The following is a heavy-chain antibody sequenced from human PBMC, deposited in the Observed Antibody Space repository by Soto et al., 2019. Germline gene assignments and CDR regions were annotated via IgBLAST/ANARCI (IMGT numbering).Heavy chain of an antibody. J-gene: IGHJ5*02. CDR2: ISYDGSKK. D-gene: IGHD6-19*01. CDR1: GFTFSSYA. CDR3: ARDFDRSYSSGRS. Sequence: QVQLVESGGGVVQPGRSLRLSCAASGFTFSSYAMHWVRQAPGKGLEWVAVISYDGSKKYYADSVKVRFTISRDNSKNTLYLQMNRLRAEDTAVYYCARDFDRSYSSGRSWGQGTLVTVSS. V-gene: IGHV3-30-3*01.